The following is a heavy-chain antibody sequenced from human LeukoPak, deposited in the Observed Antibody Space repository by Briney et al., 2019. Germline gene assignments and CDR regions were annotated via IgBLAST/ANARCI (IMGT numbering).Heavy chain of an antibody. Sequence: GGSLRLSCAASGFTFSSYAMRWVHQAAGKGLEWVSAISGGGGSTYCADSVKGWFTISRNNTKNTLYQQMNSLGADDTAVYYCAKGIWNFDYWGQGTLVTVSS. V-gene: IGHV3-23*01. CDR1: GFTFSSYA. CDR2: ISGGGGST. J-gene: IGHJ4*02. CDR3: AKGIWNFDY. D-gene: IGHD2-15*01.